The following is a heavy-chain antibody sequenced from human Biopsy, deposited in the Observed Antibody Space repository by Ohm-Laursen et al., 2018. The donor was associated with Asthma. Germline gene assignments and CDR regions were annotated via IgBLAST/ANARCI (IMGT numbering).Heavy chain of an antibody. CDR3: ARDLHPTNHLGELSEGFDY. Sequence: SLRLSCAAPGFTFSSYAMHWVRQAPGKGLEWVAVISYDGSNKYYADSVKGRFTISRDNSKNTLYLQMNSLRAEDTAAYYCARDLHPTNHLGELSEGFDYWGQGTLVTVSS. V-gene: IGHV3-30-3*01. CDR1: GFTFSSYA. CDR2: ISYDGSNK. D-gene: IGHD3-16*02. J-gene: IGHJ4*02.